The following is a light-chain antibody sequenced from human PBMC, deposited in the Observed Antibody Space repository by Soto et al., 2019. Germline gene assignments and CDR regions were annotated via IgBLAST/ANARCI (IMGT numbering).Light chain of an antibody. CDR1: QSVGSN. J-gene: IGKJ5*01. Sequence: EIVMTQSPATLSVSPGDRATLSCRASQSVGSNLAWYQQKAGQAPRLLIYDVSTRATGVPVRFGGSGSGTEFTLTISSLQYEDFAVYYCQQYNNWPPWVTFGQGTILEIK. V-gene: IGKV3-15*01. CDR2: DVS. CDR3: QQYNNWPPWVT.